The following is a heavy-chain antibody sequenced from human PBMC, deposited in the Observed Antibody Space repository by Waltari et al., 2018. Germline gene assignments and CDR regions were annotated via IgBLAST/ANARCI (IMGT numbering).Heavy chain of an antibody. V-gene: IGHV3-48*03. D-gene: IGHD5-12*01. CDR1: GFTFSSYE. J-gene: IGHJ4*02. Sequence: EVQLVESGGGLVQPGGSLRLSCAASGFTFSSYEMNWVRQAPGKGLEWVSYSRSSGMTIYYADSVKGRVTISRDNAKNSLYLQRNSLRAEDTAVYYCARSVFDGYNFVYWGQGTLVTVSS. CDR3: ARSVFDGYNFVY. CDR2: SRSSGMTI.